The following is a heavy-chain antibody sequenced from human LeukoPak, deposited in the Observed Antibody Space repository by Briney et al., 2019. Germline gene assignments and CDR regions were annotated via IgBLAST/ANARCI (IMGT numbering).Heavy chain of an antibody. CDR1: GGSFSGYY. J-gene: IGHJ4*02. V-gene: IGHV4-34*01. CDR3: ARRRVVVVNQWFDY. D-gene: IGHD3-22*01. CDR2: INHSGST. Sequence: NSSETLSLTCAVYGGSFSGYYWSWIRQPPGKGLEWIGEINHSGSTNYNPSLKSRVTISVDTSKNQFSLKLSSVTAADTAVYYCARRRVVVVNQWFDYWGQGTLVTVSS.